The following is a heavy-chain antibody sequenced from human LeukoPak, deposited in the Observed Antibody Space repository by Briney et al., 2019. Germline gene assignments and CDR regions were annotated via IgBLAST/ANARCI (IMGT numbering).Heavy chain of an antibody. CDR3: TKGGRGGYASKLDY. CDR2: ISTDVSNQ. CDR1: GFTLNSYA. J-gene: IGHJ4*02. D-gene: IGHD3-10*01. V-gene: IGHV3-30*04. Sequence: PGRSLRHSCSASGFTLNSYAMHWVRQAPGKGREWVAVISTDVSNQSTANTVKARFNISRDNSKKTLYLQMNSLRAEATAVYYCTKGGRGGYASKLDYWGQGTLATVSS.